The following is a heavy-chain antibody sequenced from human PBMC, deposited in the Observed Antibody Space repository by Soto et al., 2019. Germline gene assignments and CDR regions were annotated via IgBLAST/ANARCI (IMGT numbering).Heavy chain of an antibody. CDR1: GFTFSSYS. Sequence: GGSLRLSCAASGFTFSSYSMNWVRQAPGKGLEWVSSISSSSSYIYYADSVKGRFTISRDNAKNSLYLQMNSLRAEDTAVYYCARDRRVVDLSPHMDVWGKGTTVTVSS. CDR2: ISSSSSYI. D-gene: IGHD2-15*01. J-gene: IGHJ6*03. V-gene: IGHV3-21*01. CDR3: ARDRRVVDLSPHMDV.